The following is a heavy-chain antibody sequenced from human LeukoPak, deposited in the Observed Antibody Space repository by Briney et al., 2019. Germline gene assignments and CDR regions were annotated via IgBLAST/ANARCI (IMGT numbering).Heavy chain of an antibody. CDR1: GGSISSGDYY. Sequence: SQTLSLTCTVSGGSISSGDYYWSWICQPPGKGLEWIGYIYYSGSTYYNPSLKSRVTISVDTSKNRFSLKLSSVTAADTAVYYCATHSSGYDSGNDAFDIWGQGTMVTVSS. D-gene: IGHD3-22*01. J-gene: IGHJ3*02. CDR3: ATHSSGYDSGNDAFDI. V-gene: IGHV4-30-4*08. CDR2: IYYSGST.